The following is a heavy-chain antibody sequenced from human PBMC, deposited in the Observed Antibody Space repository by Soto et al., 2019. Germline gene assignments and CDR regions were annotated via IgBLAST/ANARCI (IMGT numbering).Heavy chain of an antibody. CDR3: ARGLYWGAVGGRWFER. CDR1: GYTFTNDY. CDR2: MNPNSGNI. V-gene: IGHV1-8*01. Sequence: ASVKVSCKASGYTFTNDYINWVGQASGQGPEWMGWMNPNSGNIGFAQNFQGRVTMTRNTSISTAYMELRSLTFDDTAVYYCARGLYWGAVGGRWFERWGQGTLVIVSS. D-gene: IGHD6-19*01. J-gene: IGHJ5*02.